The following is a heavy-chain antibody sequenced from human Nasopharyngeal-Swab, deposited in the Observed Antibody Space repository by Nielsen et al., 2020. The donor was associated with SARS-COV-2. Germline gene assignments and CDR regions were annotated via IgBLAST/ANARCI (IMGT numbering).Heavy chain of an antibody. D-gene: IGHD3-10*01. CDR1: GGSFSGYY. CDR3: AATDYDSGSYGVALDY. V-gene: IGHV4-34*01. Sequence: GSLRLSCAVSGGSFSGYYWSWIRQPPGKGLQWIGEISHAGTTNYNPSLKSRVTISVDTSKNQFSLKLSSVTAADTAVYYCAATDYDSGSYGVALDYWGQGTLVTVSS. CDR2: ISHAGTT. J-gene: IGHJ4*02.